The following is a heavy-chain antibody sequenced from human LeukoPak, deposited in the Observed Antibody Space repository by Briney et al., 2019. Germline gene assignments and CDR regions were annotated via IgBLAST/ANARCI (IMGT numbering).Heavy chain of an antibody. D-gene: IGHD2/OR15-2a*01. J-gene: IGHJ4*02. V-gene: IGHV4-31*03. CDR1: GGSISSGGHY. Sequence: SQTLSLTCTVSGGSISSGGHYWSWIRQHPGQGLEWIGYIYYSGSTYYNPSLKSRVTISVDTSKSQFSLKLSSVTAADTAVYYCARAGRRIPYYFDYWGQGTLVTVSS. CDR2: IYYSGST. CDR3: ARAGRRIPYYFDY.